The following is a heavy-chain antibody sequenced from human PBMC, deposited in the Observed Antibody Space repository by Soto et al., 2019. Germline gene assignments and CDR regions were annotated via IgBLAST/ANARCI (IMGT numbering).Heavy chain of an antibody. D-gene: IGHD6-6*01. CDR1: GFTFSSYA. CDR3: AKDSRAARPSYGMDV. J-gene: IGHJ6*02. V-gene: IGHV3-23*01. Sequence: GGSLILSCAASGFTFSSYAMSWVRQAPGKGLEWVSAISGSGGSTYYADSVKGRFTISRDNSKNTLYLQMNSLRAEDTAVYYCAKDSRAARPSYGMDVWGQGTTVTVSS. CDR2: ISGSGGST.